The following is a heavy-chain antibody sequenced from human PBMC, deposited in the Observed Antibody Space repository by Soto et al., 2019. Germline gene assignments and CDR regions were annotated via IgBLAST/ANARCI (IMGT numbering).Heavy chain of an antibody. J-gene: IGHJ3*02. CDR3: ARDQVPGLDAFDI. Sequence: VVLRLSCAACGFTFSSYSMNWVRQAPGKGLEWVSSISRSAGNTYYADSVKGRFTISRENAKNSMYLQMNSLRAEDTAVYYCARDQVPGLDAFDIWGQGTMVTASS. V-gene: IGHV3-21*01. CDR2: ISRSAGNT. CDR1: GFTFSSYS.